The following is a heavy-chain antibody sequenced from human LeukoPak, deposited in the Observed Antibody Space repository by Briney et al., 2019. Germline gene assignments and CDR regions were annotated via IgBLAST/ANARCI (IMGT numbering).Heavy chain of an antibody. D-gene: IGHD2-21*02. CDR1: GGTFSSYA. CDR2: IIPIFGTA. Sequence: ASVKVSCKASGGTFSSYAISWVRQAPGQGLEWMGGIIPIFGTANYAQKFQGRVTITADKSTSTAYMELSSLRSEDTAVYYCARELREVVTASNYYYYYYMDVWGKGTTVTVSS. CDR3: ARELREVVTASNYYYYYYMDV. J-gene: IGHJ6*03. V-gene: IGHV1-69*06.